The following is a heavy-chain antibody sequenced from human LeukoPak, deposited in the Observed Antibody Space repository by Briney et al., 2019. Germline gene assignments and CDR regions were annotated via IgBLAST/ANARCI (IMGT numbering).Heavy chain of an antibody. CDR2: INHSGST. Sequence: SETLSLTCAVYGGSFSGYYWSWIRQPPGKGLEWIGEINHSGSTNYNPSLKSRVTISVDTSKNQFSLKLSSVTAADTAVYYCATTYYYYMDVWGKGTTVTVFS. J-gene: IGHJ6*03. CDR1: GGSFSGYY. CDR3: ATTYYYYMDV. V-gene: IGHV4-34*01.